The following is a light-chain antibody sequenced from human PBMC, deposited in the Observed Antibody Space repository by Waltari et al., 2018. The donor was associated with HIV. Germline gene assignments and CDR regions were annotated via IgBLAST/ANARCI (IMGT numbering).Light chain of an antibody. Sequence: QAVVTQEPSLTVSPGGTVPLHCDSTTGAITDGHTPSWFQQKPGQAPRTLIFDTSNRHSWTPARFSGSLLGGNPALTLSGAQPEDEAEYYCLLSYSGARPWVFGGGTKLTVL. CDR2: DTS. CDR1: TGAITDGHT. CDR3: LLSYSGARPWV. J-gene: IGLJ3*02. V-gene: IGLV7-46*01.